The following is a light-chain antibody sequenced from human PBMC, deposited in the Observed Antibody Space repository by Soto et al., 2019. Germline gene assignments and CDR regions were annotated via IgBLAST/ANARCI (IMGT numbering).Light chain of an antibody. CDR1: QSISSY. J-gene: IGKJ3*01. Sequence: DIQMTQSPSSLSASVGDRVTITCRASQSISSYLNWYQQKPGKAPKLLIYAASSLQSGVTSRFSGSGSGTDFTLTISSLQPEDFATYYCQQSYSGFTFGPGTKVDIK. V-gene: IGKV1-39*01. CDR2: AAS. CDR3: QQSYSGFT.